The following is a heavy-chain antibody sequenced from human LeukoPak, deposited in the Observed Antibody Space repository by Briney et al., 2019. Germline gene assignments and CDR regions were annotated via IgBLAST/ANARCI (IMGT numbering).Heavy chain of an antibody. CDR3: ARAPGYSSGWYFDY. V-gene: IGHV4-61*02. CDR1: GGSISSGSYY. D-gene: IGHD6-19*01. J-gene: IGHJ4*02. CDR2: IYTSGST. Sequence: SETLSLTCTVSGGSISSGSYYWSWIRQPAGKGLEWIGRIYTSGSTNYNPSLKSRVTISVDTSKNQFSLKLSSVTAADTAVYYCARAPGYSSGWYFDYWGQGTLVTVSS.